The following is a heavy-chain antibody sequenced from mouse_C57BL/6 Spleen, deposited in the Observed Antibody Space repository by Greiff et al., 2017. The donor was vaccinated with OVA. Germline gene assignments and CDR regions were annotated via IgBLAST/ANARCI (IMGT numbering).Heavy chain of an antibody. CDR1: GYTFTSYW. CDR3: ARWDYDYDVLYAMDY. J-gene: IGHJ4*01. D-gene: IGHD2-4*01. V-gene: IGHV1-53*01. Sequence: QVQLQQPGTELVKPGASVKLSCKASGYTFTSYWMHWVKQRPGQGLEWIGNINPSNGGTNYNEKFKSKATLTVDKSSSTAYMQLSSLTSEDSAVYYCARWDYDYDVLYAMDYWGQGTSVTVSS. CDR2: INPSNGGT.